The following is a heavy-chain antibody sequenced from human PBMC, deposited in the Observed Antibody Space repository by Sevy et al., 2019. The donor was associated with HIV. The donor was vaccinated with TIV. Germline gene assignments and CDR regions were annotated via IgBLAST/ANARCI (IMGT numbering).Heavy chain of an antibody. D-gene: IGHD6-19*01. CDR2: ISWNSGSI. J-gene: IGHJ4*02. CDR3: AKDPLSSGWQINYFDY. V-gene: IGHV3-9*01. Sequence: GGSLRLSCAASGFTFDDYAMHWVRQAPGKGLEWVSGISWNSGSIGYADSVKGRFTISRDNAKNSLYLQMNSLRAEDTALYYCAKDPLSSGWQINYFDYWGQGTLVTVSS. CDR1: GFTFDDYA.